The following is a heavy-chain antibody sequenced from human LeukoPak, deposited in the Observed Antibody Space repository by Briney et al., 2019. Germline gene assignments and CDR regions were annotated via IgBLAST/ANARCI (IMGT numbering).Heavy chain of an antibody. D-gene: IGHD3-16*02. CDR1: GGSIRSGDYY. CDR3: ARALGLRLGELSLFDY. V-gene: IGHV4-30-4*01. CDR2: IYYSGST. Sequence: SQTLSLTCTVSGGSIRSGDYYWSWIRQPPGKGLEWIGYIYYSGSTYYNPSLKSRVTISVDTSKNQFSLKLSSVTAADTAVYYCARALGLRLGELSLFDYWGQGTLVTVSS. J-gene: IGHJ4*02.